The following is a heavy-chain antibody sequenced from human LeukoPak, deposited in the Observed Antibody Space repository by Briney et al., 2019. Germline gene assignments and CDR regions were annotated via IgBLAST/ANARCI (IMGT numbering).Heavy chain of an antibody. V-gene: IGHV1-8*01. D-gene: IGHD3-9*01. J-gene: IGHJ6*03. CDR1: GYTFTSYD. CDR2: MNPNSGNT. Sequence: ASVEVSCKASGYTFTSYDINWVRQATGQGLEWMGWMNPNSGNTGYAQKFQGRVTMTRNTSISTAYMELSSLRSEDTAVYYCARAITYYDILTGYPIGDYYMDVWGKGTTVTVSS. CDR3: ARAITYYDILTGYPIGDYYMDV.